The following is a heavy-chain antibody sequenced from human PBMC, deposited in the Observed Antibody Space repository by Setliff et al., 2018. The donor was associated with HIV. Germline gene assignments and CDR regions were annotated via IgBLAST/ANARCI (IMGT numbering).Heavy chain of an antibody. CDR1: GFRFRSYW. V-gene: IGHV3-7*01. D-gene: IGHD2-21*01. J-gene: IGHJ4*02. Sequence: GGSLRLSCAASGFRFRSYWMSWVRQAPGKGLESVANVKQDGTETLYVDSVKGRFTISRDNANNSLYLQIHSLTAEDTAVYYCAIEDGCGGHYHSWGQGTLVTVSS. CDR2: VKQDGTET. CDR3: AIEDGCGGHYHS.